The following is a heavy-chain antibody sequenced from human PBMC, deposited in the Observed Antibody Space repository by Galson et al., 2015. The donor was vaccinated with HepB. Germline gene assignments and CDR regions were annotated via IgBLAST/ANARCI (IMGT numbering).Heavy chain of an antibody. J-gene: IGHJ2*01. Sequence: SLRLSCAASGFTFSGSAMHWVRQASGKGLEWVGRIRSKANSYATAYAASVKGRFTISRDDSKNTAYLQMNSLKTEDTAVYYCTDNSHWYFELWGRGTLVTVSS. CDR2: IRSKANSYAT. CDR1: GFTFSGSA. V-gene: IGHV3-73*01. D-gene: IGHD5-24*01. CDR3: TDNSHWYFEL.